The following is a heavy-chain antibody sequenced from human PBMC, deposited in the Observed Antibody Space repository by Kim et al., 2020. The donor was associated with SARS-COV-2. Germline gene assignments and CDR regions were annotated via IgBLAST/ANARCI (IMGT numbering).Heavy chain of an antibody. CDR2: INPNSGGT. CDR3: ARGPTVEYSSSYYYMDV. J-gene: IGHJ6*03. CDR1: GYTFTGYY. Sequence: ASVKVSCKASGYTFTGYYMHWVRQAPGQGLEWMGWINPNSGGTNYAQKFQGRVTLTRDTSISTAYMELSRLRSDDTAVYYCARGPTVEYSSSYYYMDVWGKGTTVTVSS. V-gene: IGHV1-2*02. D-gene: IGHD6-6*01.